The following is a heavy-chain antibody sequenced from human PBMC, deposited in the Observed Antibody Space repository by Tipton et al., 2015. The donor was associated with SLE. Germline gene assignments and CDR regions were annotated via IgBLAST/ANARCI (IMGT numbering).Heavy chain of an antibody. V-gene: IGHV4-59*08. CDR2: IYYSGST. J-gene: IGHJ1*01. CDR3: ARHSGDSSSWYIGNFQH. D-gene: IGHD6-13*01. CDR1: GGSISSYY. Sequence: LRLSCTVSGGSISSYYWSWIRQPPGKGLEWIGYIYYSGSTNYNPSLKSRVTISVDTSKNQFSLKLSSVTAADTAVYYCARHSGDSSSWYIGNFQHWGQGTLVTVSS.